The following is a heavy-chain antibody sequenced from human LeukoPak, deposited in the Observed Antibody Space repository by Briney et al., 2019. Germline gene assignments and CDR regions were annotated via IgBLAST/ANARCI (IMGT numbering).Heavy chain of an antibody. CDR3: ARRSWELRSWYFDL. Sequence: PSETLSLTCTVSGGSISSGDYYWSWIRQPPGKGLEWIGDIYYSGSTNYNPSLKSRVTISVDTSKNQFSLKLSSVTAADTAVYYCARRSWELRSWYFDLWGRGTLVTVFS. CDR1: GGSISSGDYY. CDR2: IYYSGST. V-gene: IGHV4-61*08. J-gene: IGHJ2*01. D-gene: IGHD1-26*01.